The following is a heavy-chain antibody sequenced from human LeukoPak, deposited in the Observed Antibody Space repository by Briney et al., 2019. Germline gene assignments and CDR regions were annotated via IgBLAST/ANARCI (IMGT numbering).Heavy chain of an antibody. V-gene: IGHV3-11*01. CDR1: GFTFSDYY. CDR3: ARGEAYCGGDCSFFDY. Sequence: GGSLRLSCAASGFTFSDYYMSWIRQAPGKGLEWVSYISSSGSTIYYADSVKGRFTISRDNAKNSLYLQMNSLRVEDTAVYYCARGEAYCGGDCSFFDYWGQGTLVTVSS. J-gene: IGHJ4*02. CDR2: ISSSGSTI. D-gene: IGHD2-21*02.